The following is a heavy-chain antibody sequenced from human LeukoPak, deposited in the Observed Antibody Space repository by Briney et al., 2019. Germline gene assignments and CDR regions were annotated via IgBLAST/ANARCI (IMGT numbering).Heavy chain of an antibody. CDR1: GGSISSYY. J-gene: IGHJ5*02. CDR2: IYTSGST. V-gene: IGHV4-4*07. Sequence: SETLSLTCTVSGGSISSYYWSWIRQPAGKGLEWIGRIYTSGSTNYNPSLKSRVTMALDTSKNQFSLRLSSATAADTGVYHSARVTDPRYSYFDPWGQGTLVTVSS. D-gene: IGHD5-18*01. CDR3: ARVTDPRYSYFDP.